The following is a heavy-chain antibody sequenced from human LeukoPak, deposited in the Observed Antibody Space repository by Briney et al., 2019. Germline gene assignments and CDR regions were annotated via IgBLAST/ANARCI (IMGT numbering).Heavy chain of an antibody. J-gene: IGHJ4*02. D-gene: IGHD2/OR15-2a*01. CDR2: TNHSGST. V-gene: IGHV4-34*01. Sequence: SETLSLTCAVYGGSFSGYYWSWIRQPPGKGLEWIGETNHSGSTNYNPSLKSRVTISVDKSKNQFSLSLRSVTAADTAVYYCARAGHYCLDYWGQGTLVTVSS. CDR1: GGSFSGYY. CDR3: ARAGHYCLDY.